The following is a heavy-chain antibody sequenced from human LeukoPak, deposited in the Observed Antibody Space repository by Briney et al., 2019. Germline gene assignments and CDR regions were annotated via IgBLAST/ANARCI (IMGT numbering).Heavy chain of an antibody. CDR3: VKAADDSSGYYAS. V-gene: IGHV3-23*01. CDR1: GFXFSSYS. Sequence: GGSLRLSCAASGFXFSSYSISWVRQAPGKGLEWVSVISGSGDSAFFADPVKGRFTISRDNSRNTLYLQMSSLRADDTAVYYCVKAADDSSGYYASWGQGILVTVSS. J-gene: IGHJ5*02. CDR2: ISGSGDSA. D-gene: IGHD3-22*01.